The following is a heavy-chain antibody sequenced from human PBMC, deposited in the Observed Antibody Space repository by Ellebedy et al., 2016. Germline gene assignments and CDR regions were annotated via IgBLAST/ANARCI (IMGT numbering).Heavy chain of an antibody. V-gene: IGHV3-23*01. J-gene: IGHJ2*01. CDR2: LSGSGPKT. CDR1: GFTFKTYA. Sequence: GESLKISXAASGFTFKTYAMSWVRQAPGEGLEWVSTLSGSGPKTNYADSVQGRFTISRDNSKSTLYLQMNSLRAEDTAVSYCAKHETDGDYYFDLWGRGTLVTVSS. D-gene: IGHD2-21*01. CDR3: AKHETDGDYYFDL.